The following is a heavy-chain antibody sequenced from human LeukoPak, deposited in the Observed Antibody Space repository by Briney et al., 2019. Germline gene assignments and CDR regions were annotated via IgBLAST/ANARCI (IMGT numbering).Heavy chain of an antibody. V-gene: IGHV3-48*01. CDR1: GFPFSSYS. D-gene: IGHD3-3*01. CDR2: ISSSSSTI. J-gene: IGHJ4*02. CDR3: ARVGVGHYDFWSGPDY. Sequence: GGSLRLSCAAPGFPFSSYSMNWVGRAPGKGLGWVSYISSSSSTIYYPDSVKGRFTIFRDHAKNSLYLQMNSLRAEDTAVYYCARVGVGHYDFWSGPDYWGQGTLDTVSS.